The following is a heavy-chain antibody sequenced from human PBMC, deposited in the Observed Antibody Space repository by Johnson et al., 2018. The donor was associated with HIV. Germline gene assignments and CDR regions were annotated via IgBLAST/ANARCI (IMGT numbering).Heavy chain of an antibody. CDR1: GFTFSDYY. J-gene: IGHJ3*02. CDR3: ARDPAHCGGDCYPSDAFDI. CDR2: ISSSGSTI. V-gene: IGHV3-11*04. D-gene: IGHD2-21*02. Sequence: VQLVESGGGVVQPGRSLRLSCAASGFTFSDYYMSWIRPAPGKGLEWVSYISSSGSTIYYADSVKGRFTISRDNAKNSLYLQMNSLRAEDTAVYYCARDPAHCGGDCYPSDAFDIWGQGTMVTVSS.